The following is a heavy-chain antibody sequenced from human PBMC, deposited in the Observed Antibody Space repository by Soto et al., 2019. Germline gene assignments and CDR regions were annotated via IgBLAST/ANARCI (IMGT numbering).Heavy chain of an antibody. CDR1: GFTFSPYD. V-gene: IGHV3-23*01. D-gene: IGHD1-26*01. J-gene: IGHJ4*02. CDR2: ISGSGGST. Sequence: GGSLRLPCAASGFTFSPYDMSWVRQAPGKGLEWVSAISGSGGSTYYADSVKGRFTISRDNSKNTLYLQMNSLRAEDSVVYYSALDPGRVRATHNRFNYSGQRPLVTV. CDR3: ALDPGRVRATHNRFNY.